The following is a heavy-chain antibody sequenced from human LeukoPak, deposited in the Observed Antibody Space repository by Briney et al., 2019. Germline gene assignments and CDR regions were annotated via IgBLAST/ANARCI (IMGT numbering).Heavy chain of an antibody. CDR2: ISYDGSNK. J-gene: IGHJ4*02. CDR1: GFTFSSYG. Sequence: GGSLRLSCAASGFTFSSYGMHWVRQAPGKGLEWVAVISYDGSNKYYADSVKGRFTISRDNSKNTLYLQMNSLRAEDTAVYYCARERRRTPSTYGSGSYSLPYWGQGTLVTVSS. D-gene: IGHD3-10*01. CDR3: ARERRRTPSTYGSGSYSLPY. V-gene: IGHV3-30*03.